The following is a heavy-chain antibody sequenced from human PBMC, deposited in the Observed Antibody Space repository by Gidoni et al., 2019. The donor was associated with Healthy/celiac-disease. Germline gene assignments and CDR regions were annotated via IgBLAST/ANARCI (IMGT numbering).Heavy chain of an antibody. D-gene: IGHD3-3*01. V-gene: IGHV3-23*01. CDR1: GFTFSSYA. CDR3: AKDRSRKPHLAEGFYFDY. Sequence: EVQLLESGGGLVQPGGSLRLSCAASGFTFSSYAMSWVRQAPGKGLEWVSAISGSGGSTYYADSVKGRFTISRDNSKNTLYLQMNSLRAEDTAVYYCAKDRSRKPHLAEGFYFDYWGQGTLVTVSS. J-gene: IGHJ4*02. CDR2: ISGSGGST.